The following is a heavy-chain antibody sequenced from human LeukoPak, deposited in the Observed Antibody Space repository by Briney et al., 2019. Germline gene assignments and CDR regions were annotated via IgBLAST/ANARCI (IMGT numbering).Heavy chain of an antibody. CDR3: AKDLYSSSWYGGYFDY. CDR2: ISWNSGSI. D-gene: IGHD6-13*01. Sequence: GRSLRLSCAASGFTFDDYAMHWVRQASGKGLEWVSGISWNSGSIGYADSVKGRFTISRDNAKNSLYLQMNSLRAEDTALYYCAKDLYSSSWYGGYFDYWGQGTLVTVSS. V-gene: IGHV3-9*01. CDR1: GFTFDDYA. J-gene: IGHJ4*02.